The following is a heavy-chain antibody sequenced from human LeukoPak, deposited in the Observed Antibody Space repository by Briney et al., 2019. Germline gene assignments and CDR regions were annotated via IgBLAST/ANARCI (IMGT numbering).Heavy chain of an antibody. CDR2: LYISGST. J-gene: IGHJ5*02. CDR1: GDSLSIYY. V-gene: IGHV4-4*07. D-gene: IGHD3-3*01. CDR3: ARDMEFWSSYYSPNWFDP. Sequence: PSETLSLTCTVSGDSLSIYYWSRIPQPAGGGVEWIGHLYISGSTKYNPSLKSRVTISIDTSKNQFSLKLTSVTAADTAVYHCARDMEFWSSYYSPNWFDPWGQGTLVTVSS.